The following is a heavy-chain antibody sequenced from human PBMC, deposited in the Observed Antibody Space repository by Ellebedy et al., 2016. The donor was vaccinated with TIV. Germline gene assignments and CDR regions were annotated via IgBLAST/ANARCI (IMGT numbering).Heavy chain of an antibody. J-gene: IGHJ4*02. D-gene: IGHD3-22*01. Sequence: AASVKVSCKASGDIFTNYYLHWFRQAPGQGPEWMGINNPAGGSTNNAQKFQARLPMTRDTALNTADMELSGLRSEDTAIYYCRMFSRGFDYWGQGTLVTVSS. CDR2: NNPAGGST. V-gene: IGHV1-46*01. CDR1: GDIFTNYY. CDR3: RMFSRGFDY.